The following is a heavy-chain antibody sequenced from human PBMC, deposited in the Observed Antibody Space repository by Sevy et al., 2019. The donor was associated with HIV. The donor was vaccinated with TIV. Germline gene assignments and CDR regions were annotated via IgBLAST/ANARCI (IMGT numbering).Heavy chain of an antibody. CDR1: GFTVNINF. J-gene: IGHJ6*02. V-gene: IGHV3-53*01. CDR2: MYSGGST. D-gene: IGHD6-19*01. Sequence: GGSLRLSCAASGFTVNINFMSWVRQAPGKGLEWVSIMYSGGSTYYADSVKGRFAISRDNSKNTLFLQMNSLRAEDTAVYYCARALSSGWSYGLDVWGQGTTVTVSS. CDR3: ARALSSGWSYGLDV.